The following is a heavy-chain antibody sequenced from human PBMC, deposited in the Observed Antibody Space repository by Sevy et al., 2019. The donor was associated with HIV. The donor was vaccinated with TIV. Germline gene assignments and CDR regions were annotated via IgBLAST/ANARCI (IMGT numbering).Heavy chain of an antibody. CDR2: IYHSGST. CDR3: ARVGGYGSGSYYAWFDP. Sequence: SETLSLTCAVSGGSISSGGYSWSWIRQPPGKGLEWIGYIYHSGSTYYNPSLKSRVTISVDRSKNQFSLKLSSVTAADTAVYYCARVGGYGSGSYYAWFDPWGQGTLVTVSS. CDR1: GGSISSGGYS. D-gene: IGHD3-10*01. J-gene: IGHJ5*02. V-gene: IGHV4-30-2*01.